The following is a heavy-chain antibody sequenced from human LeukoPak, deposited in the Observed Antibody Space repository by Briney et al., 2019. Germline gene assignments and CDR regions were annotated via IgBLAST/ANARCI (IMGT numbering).Heavy chain of an antibody. CDR1: GFTFSTYS. J-gene: IGHJ4*02. V-gene: IGHV3-48*01. Sequence: GGSLRLSCAASGFTFSTYSMNWVRQAPGMGLEWVSYIDSSGTNIYHADSVKGRFTISRDNSKNTLYLQMNSLRAEDTAVYYCAKAGGYYYGSGSYFDYWGQGTLVTVSS. CDR3: AKAGGYYYGSGSYFDY. D-gene: IGHD3-10*01. CDR2: IDSSGTNI.